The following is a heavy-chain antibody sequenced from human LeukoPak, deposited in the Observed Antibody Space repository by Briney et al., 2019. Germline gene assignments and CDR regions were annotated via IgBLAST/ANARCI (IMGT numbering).Heavy chain of an antibody. CDR2: IYYSGST. V-gene: IGHV4-39*07. Sequence: SETLSLTCTVSGGSISSSSYYWGWIRQPPGKGLEWIGSIYYSGSTYYNPSLKSRVTISVDTSKNQFSLKLSSVTAADTAVYYCARDFLVAGYLDFDYWGQGTLVTVSS. CDR3: ARDFLVAGYLDFDY. D-gene: IGHD6-19*01. J-gene: IGHJ4*02. CDR1: GGSISSSSYY.